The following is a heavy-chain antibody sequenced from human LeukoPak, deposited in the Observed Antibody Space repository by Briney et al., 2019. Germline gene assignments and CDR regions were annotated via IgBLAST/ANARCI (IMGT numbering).Heavy chain of an antibody. D-gene: IGHD5-12*01. Sequence: GGALEISCQGSGYNFTTYWIDWGRPVPGKGLEGMGIIFPSEYDTIYSPSCQGQITISADKSISTAYLQWSTLKASDTAIFYCARSGVSGYGWDYSGQGTLVTVPS. CDR2: IFPSEYDT. V-gene: IGHV5-51*01. J-gene: IGHJ4*02. CDR1: GYNFTTYW. CDR3: ARSGVSGYGWDY.